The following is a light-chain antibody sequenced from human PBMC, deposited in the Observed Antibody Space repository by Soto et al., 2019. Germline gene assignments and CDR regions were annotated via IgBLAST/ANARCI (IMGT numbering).Light chain of an antibody. CDR1: QSVSSSY. V-gene: IGKV3-20*01. CDR2: GTS. J-gene: IGKJ5*01. CDR3: QQYGSSPLVT. Sequence: EIVLTQAPGTLSLSPGERATLSCRASQSVSSSYLAWYQQRPGQAPRLLIYGTSSRATGIPDRFSGSGSGTDFTLTISRLKPADFAVYYCQQYGSSPLVTFGQGTRLEIK.